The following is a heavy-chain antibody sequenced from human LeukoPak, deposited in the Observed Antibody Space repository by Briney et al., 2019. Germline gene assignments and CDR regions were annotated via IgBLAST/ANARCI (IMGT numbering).Heavy chain of an antibody. D-gene: IGHD3-22*01. J-gene: IGHJ4*02. CDR1: GFTFSSYW. V-gene: IGHV3-7*03. CDR3: AKDIGYYYDSSGYSDY. CDR2: IKRDGSDE. Sequence: GGSLRLSCAASGFTFSSYWMSWVRQAPGKGLEWVANIKRDGSDEYYVDSVKGRFTISRDNAKNSLYLQMNSLRAEDTALYYCAKDIGYYYDSSGYSDYWGQGTLVTVSS.